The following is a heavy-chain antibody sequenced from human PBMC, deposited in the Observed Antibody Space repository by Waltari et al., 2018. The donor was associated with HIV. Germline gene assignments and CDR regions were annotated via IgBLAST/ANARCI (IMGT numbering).Heavy chain of an antibody. V-gene: IGHV5-51*01. CDR3: ARPGLAYCGGDCYYHF. Sequence: VQLVQSGTEVKKPGESLTISCKASGYRVTTYWLAWVRQRPGKGLEWMGIVVPGDSETRYSPSFEGQVTISVDKSIATAYLQWSSLKASDSAVYYCARPGLAYCGGDCYYHFWGQGTLVSVSS. J-gene: IGHJ4*02. D-gene: IGHD2-21*02. CDR1: GYRVTTYW. CDR2: VVPGDSET.